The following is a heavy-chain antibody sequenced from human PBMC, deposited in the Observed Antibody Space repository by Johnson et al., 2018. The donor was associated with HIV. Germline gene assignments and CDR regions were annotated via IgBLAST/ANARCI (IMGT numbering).Heavy chain of an antibody. CDR3: ANIAVVYAFDI. CDR2: IRYDGSNK. D-gene: IGHD6-19*01. V-gene: IGHV3-30*02. Sequence: QVQLVESGGGVVQPGGSLRLSCAASGFTFSSYGMHWVRQAPGKGLEWVAFIRYDGSNKYYADSMKGRFTISRDNSKNTLYLQMNSLRAEDTAVYYCANIAVVYAFDIWGQGTMVTVSS. J-gene: IGHJ3*02. CDR1: GFTFSSYG.